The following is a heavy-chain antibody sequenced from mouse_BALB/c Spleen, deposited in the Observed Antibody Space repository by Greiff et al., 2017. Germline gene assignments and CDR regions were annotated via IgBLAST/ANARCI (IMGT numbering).Heavy chain of an antibody. Sequence: EVQLVESGGGLVQPGGSLRLSCATSGFTFTDYYMSWVRQPPGKALEWLGFIRNKANGYTTEYSASVKGRFTISRDNSQSILYLQMNTLRAEDSATYYCAREGYRYDLDYWGQGTTLTVSS. V-gene: IGHV7-3*02. D-gene: IGHD2-14*01. CDR1: GFTFTDYY. CDR3: AREGYRYDLDY. CDR2: IRNKANGYTT. J-gene: IGHJ2*01.